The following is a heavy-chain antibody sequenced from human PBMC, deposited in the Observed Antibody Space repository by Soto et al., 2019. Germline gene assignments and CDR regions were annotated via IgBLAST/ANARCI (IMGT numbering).Heavy chain of an antibody. J-gene: IGHJ4*02. CDR2: IRSKANSYAT. D-gene: IGHD2-15*01. Sequence: GGSLRLSCAASGFTFSGSAMHWVRQASGKGLEWVGRIRSKANSYATAYAASVKGRFTISRDDSKNTAYLQMNSLKTEDTAVYYCTRPGGPCSGGSCYSFDYWGQGTLVTVSS. CDR3: TRPGGPCSGGSCYSFDY. CDR1: GFTFSGSA. V-gene: IGHV3-73*01.